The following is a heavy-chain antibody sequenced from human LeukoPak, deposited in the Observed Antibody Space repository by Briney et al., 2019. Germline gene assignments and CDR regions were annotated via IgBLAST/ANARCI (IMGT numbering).Heavy chain of an antibody. Sequence: GRSLRLSCAASGFTFSSYGMHWVRQAPGKGLEWVAVISYDGSNKYYADSVKGRFTISRDNSKNTLYLQMNSLRAEDTAVYYCAKDLSSGWSFDYWGQGTLVTVSS. CDR2: ISYDGSNK. D-gene: IGHD6-19*01. J-gene: IGHJ4*02. V-gene: IGHV3-30*18. CDR3: AKDLSSGWSFDY. CDR1: GFTFSSYG.